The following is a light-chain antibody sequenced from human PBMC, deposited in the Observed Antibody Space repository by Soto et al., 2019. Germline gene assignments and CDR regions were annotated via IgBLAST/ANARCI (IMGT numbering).Light chain of an antibody. V-gene: IGLV1-40*01. J-gene: IGLJ3*02. CDR2: GND. CDR1: SSNVGAGSD. CDR3: QSYDSSLSVWM. Sequence: QLVLTQPPSVSGAPGQRVTISCTGGSSNVGAGSDVHWYQQLPGTAPKLLIFGNDNRPSGVPERFSGSKSGISASLTITGLQSDDEAEYYCQSYDSSLSVWMFGGGTKLTVL.